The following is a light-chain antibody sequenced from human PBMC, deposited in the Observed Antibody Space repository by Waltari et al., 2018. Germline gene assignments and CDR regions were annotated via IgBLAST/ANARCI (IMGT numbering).Light chain of an antibody. CDR3: ASWDDRLYGWV. V-gene: IGLV1-44*01. CDR1: NSDIGRNY. CDR2: SNN. Sequence: QSVMTQPPSASGPPGQRVTISCSGSNSDIGRNYVYWYQQLPGTAPKLLIYSNNERPSGVPDRFSGSKSGTSASLAISGLQSEDEGDYYCASWDDRLYGWVFGGGTTVTVL. J-gene: IGLJ3*02.